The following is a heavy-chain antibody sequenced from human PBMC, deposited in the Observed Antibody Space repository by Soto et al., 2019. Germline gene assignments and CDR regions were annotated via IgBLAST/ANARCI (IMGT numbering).Heavy chain of an antibody. V-gene: IGHV3-23*01. J-gene: IGHJ5*02. CDR3: AKDEPARGSSRQAGIDP. CDR1: GFTFSSYA. Sequence: GGSLRLSCAASGFTFSSYAMSWVRQAPGKGLEWVSAISGSGGSTYYADSVKGRFTISRDNSKNTLYLQMNSLRAEDTAVYYCAKDEPARGSSRQAGIDPWGQGTLVTVAS. D-gene: IGHD6-13*01. CDR2: ISGSGGST.